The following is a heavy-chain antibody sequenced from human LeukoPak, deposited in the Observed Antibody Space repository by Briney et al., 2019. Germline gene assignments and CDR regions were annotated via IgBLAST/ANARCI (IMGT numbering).Heavy chain of an antibody. CDR2: INSNNGDT. CDR3: ARSSIAGRTAEGWD. Sequence: GASVKVSCKASGYTFTGYYMHWVRQAPGQGLEWMGWINSNNGDTNYAQKFQGRVTMTRDTSISAAYMDLSRLRSDDTAVYYCARSSIAGRTAEGWDWGQGTLVTVSS. D-gene: IGHD6-6*01. CDR1: GYTFTGYY. J-gene: IGHJ4*02. V-gene: IGHV1-2*02.